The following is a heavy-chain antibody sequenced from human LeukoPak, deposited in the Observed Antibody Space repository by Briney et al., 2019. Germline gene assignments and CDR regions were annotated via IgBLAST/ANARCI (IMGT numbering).Heavy chain of an antibody. J-gene: IGHJ4*02. CDR2: ISYDGSNK. Sequence: PGGSLRLSCAASGFTFSSYGMHWVRQAPGKGLEWVAVISYDGSNKYYADSVKGRFTISRDNSKNTLYLQMNSLRAEDTAMYYCAKGLYCSSTSCSKGPLDYWGQGTLVTVSS. D-gene: IGHD2-2*01. V-gene: IGHV3-30*18. CDR3: AKGLYCSSTSCSKGPLDY. CDR1: GFTFSSYG.